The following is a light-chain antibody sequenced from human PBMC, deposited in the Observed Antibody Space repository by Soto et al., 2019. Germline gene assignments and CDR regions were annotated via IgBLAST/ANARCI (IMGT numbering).Light chain of an antibody. CDR1: SGHSSYI. CDR3: ETWDSNTRV. Sequence: QSVLTQSSSASASLGSSVKLTCTLNSGHSSYIIAWHQHQPVKAPRYLMKVEGSGSYNKGSGVPDRFSGSRSGADRYLTISNLQFEDEADYYCETWDSNTRVFGGGTKLTVL. CDR2: VEGSGSY. J-gene: IGLJ3*02. V-gene: IGLV4-60*02.